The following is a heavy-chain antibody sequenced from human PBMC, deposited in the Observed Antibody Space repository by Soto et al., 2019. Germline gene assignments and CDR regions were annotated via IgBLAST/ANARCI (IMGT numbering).Heavy chain of an antibody. D-gene: IGHD2-15*01. CDR1: GGSISSYY. CDR2: IYYSGST. V-gene: IGHV4-59*01. CDR3: ARSYRRYCSGGSCYSYYYYYMDV. J-gene: IGHJ6*03. Sequence: QVQLQESGPGLVKPSETLSLTCTVSGGSISSYYWSWIRQPPGKGLEWIGYIYYSGSTNYNPSLTSRLSISVDTSKNQFSLKLSSVTAADTAVYYCARSYRRYCSGGSCYSYYYYYMDVWGKGTTVTVSS.